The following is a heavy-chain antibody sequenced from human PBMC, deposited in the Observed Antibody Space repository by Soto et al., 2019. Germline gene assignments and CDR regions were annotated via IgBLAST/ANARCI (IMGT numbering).Heavy chain of an antibody. CDR2: INTDGSST. D-gene: IGHD1-1*01. Sequence: EVQLVESGGGLVQPGGSLRLSCAASGFTFSAHWFHWVRQVPGKGLLWVSRINTDGSSTNYADSVEGRFTISRDNAKNTVYLQMNSLRGEDTAEYYCVRGSGNWYGIDYWGQGTLVTVSS. V-gene: IGHV3-74*01. CDR1: GFTFSAHW. J-gene: IGHJ4*02. CDR3: VRGSGNWYGIDY.